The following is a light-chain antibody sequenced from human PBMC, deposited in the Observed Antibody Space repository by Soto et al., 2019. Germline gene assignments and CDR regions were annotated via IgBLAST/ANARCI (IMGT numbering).Light chain of an antibody. V-gene: IGKV3-20*01. Sequence: EIVLTQSPGTLSLSPGERATLSCRASQSVSSTYLAWYQQQPRQAPRLLIYGASSRATGIPDRFSGSGSGTDLTLTISRLEPADFAVYYCRQYVSSRPKYTFGQGTKLEIK. J-gene: IGKJ2*01. CDR1: QSVSSTY. CDR3: RQYVSSRPKYT. CDR2: GAS.